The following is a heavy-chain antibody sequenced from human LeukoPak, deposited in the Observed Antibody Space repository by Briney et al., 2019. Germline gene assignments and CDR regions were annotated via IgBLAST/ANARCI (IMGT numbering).Heavy chain of an antibody. Sequence: GGSLRLSCAASGFTFSSYAMHWVRQAPGKGLEWVAVISYDGSNKYYADSVKGRFTISRDNSKNTLYLQMNSLRAEDTAVYYCARDGDYGHAYYYYYYGMDVWGQGTTVTVSS. J-gene: IGHJ6*02. CDR1: GFTFSSYA. CDR2: ISYDGSNK. CDR3: ARDGDYGHAYYYYYYGMDV. D-gene: IGHD4-17*01. V-gene: IGHV3-30-3*01.